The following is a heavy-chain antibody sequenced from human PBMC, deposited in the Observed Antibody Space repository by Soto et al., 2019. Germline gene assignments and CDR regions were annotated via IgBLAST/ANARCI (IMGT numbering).Heavy chain of an antibody. CDR1: GYTFTSYG. CDR2: ISAYNGNT. D-gene: IGHD6-19*01. CDR3: ASVAGSEVDEYFDY. J-gene: IGHJ4*02. Sequence: GASVKVSCKASGYTFTSYGISWVRQAPGQGLEWMGWISAYNGNTNYAQKLQGRVTMTTDTSTSTAYMELRSLRSDDTAVYYCASVAGSEVDEYFDYWGQGTLVTVSS. V-gene: IGHV1-18*01.